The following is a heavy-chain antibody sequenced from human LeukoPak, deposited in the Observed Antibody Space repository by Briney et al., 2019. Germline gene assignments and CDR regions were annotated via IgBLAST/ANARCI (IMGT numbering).Heavy chain of an antibody. CDR2: ISAYNGNT. CDR3: ARDGSGSFDY. CDR1: GYTFTSYG. Sequence: ASVKVSCKASGYTFTSYGISWVRQAPGQGLEWMGWISAYNGNTNYAQKFQGRVTMTRDTSTSTVYMELSSLRSEDTAVYYCARDGSGSFDYWGQGTLVTVSS. J-gene: IGHJ4*02. D-gene: IGHD3-10*01. V-gene: IGHV1-18*01.